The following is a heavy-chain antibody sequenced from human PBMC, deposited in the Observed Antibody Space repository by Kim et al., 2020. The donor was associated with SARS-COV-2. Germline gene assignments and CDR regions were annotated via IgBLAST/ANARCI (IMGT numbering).Heavy chain of an antibody. J-gene: IGHJ6*02. CDR1: GFTFSSYW. CDR3: ARDSDGTGYYYGMDV. CDR2: IKQDGSEK. Sequence: GGSLRLSCAASGFTFSSYWMSWVRQAPGKGLEWVANIKQDGSEKYYVDSVKGRFTISRDNAKNSLYLQMNSLRAEDTAVYYCARDSDGTGYYYGMDVWGQGTTVTVSS. V-gene: IGHV3-7*01. D-gene: IGHD1-7*01.